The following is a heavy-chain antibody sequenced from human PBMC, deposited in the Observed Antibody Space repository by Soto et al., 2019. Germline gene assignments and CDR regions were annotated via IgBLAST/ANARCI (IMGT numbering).Heavy chain of an antibody. CDR1: GDSVSSNSAA. D-gene: IGHD2-2*01. Sequence: QSQTLSLTCAISGDSVSSNSAAWNWIRQSPSRGLEWLGRTYYRSKWYNDYAVSVKSRITINPDTSKNQFSLQLNSVTPEDTAVYYCARAIVVVPAALGWDSDWFDPWGQGTLVTVSS. CDR3: ARAIVVVPAALGWDSDWFDP. CDR2: TYYRSKWYN. V-gene: IGHV6-1*01. J-gene: IGHJ5*02.